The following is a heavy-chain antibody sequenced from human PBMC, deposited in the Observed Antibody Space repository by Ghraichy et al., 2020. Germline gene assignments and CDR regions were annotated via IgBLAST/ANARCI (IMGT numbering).Heavy chain of an antibody. Sequence: GGSLRLSCVASGFSFSTFDMHWVHQVPGQGLEWVSAVDATGDTYYQDSVKGRFTISRENVKNSLYLQMNSLRAGDTAIYYCARASKYCTNDLCSTDNALDIWGRGTLVTVSS. CDR1: GFSFSTFD. D-gene: IGHD2-8*01. J-gene: IGHJ3*02. V-gene: IGHV3-13*04. CDR2: VDATGDT. CDR3: ARASKYCTNDLCSTDNALDI.